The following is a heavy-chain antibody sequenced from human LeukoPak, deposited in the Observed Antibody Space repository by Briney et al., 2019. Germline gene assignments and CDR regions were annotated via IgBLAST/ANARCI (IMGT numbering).Heavy chain of an antibody. V-gene: IGHV3-23*01. CDR3: AKDPEQLIGYCSGGTCFLRY. D-gene: IGHD2-15*01. Sequence: GGSLRLSCAASGFTFSTFAMSWVRQAPGKGLEWVSTISGSGTSTYFADSVKGRFTISRDNSKNTLYLQMNSLRAEDTAVYYCAKDPEQLIGYCSGGTCFLRYWGQGTLVTVSS. J-gene: IGHJ4*02. CDR1: GFTFSTFA. CDR2: ISGSGTST.